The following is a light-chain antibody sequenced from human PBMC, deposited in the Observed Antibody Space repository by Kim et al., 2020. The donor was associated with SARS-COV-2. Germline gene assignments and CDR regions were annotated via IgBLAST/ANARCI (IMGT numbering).Light chain of an antibody. CDR3: QAWGTRTVV. J-gene: IGLJ2*01. V-gene: IGLV3-1*01. CDR1: KLEDKF. Sequence: SYELTQPPSVSVSPGQTASITCSGDKLEDKFTYWYQQKPGQSPVLVIYEDNKRPSGIPDRFSASNSGNTATLTISGTQAVDEADYYCQAWGTRTVVFGGGPKLTV. CDR2: EDN.